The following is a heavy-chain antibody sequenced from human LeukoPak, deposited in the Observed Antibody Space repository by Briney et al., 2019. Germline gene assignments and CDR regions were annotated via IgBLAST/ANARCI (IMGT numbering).Heavy chain of an antibody. CDR2: ISSNGGST. Sequence: GGSLRLSCAASGFTFSSYAMHWVRQAPGKGLEYVSAISSNGGSTYYANSVKGRFTISRDNSKNTLYLQMGSLRAEDMAVYYKAKTAYDILDYWGQGTLVTVSS. CDR1: GFTFSSYA. CDR3: AKTAYDILDY. D-gene: IGHD3-9*01. J-gene: IGHJ4*02. V-gene: IGHV3-64*01.